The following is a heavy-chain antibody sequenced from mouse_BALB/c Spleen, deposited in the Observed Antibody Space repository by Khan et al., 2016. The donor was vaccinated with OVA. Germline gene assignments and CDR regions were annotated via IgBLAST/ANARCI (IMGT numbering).Heavy chain of an antibody. CDR1: GYTFTNYG. Sequence: QIQLVQSGPELKKLGETVKISCKASGYTFTNYGMNWVKQAPGKGLKWMGWINTYTGEPTYADDFKGRFVFSLETSASTAYLQISNLKNEDMTTYFCARISSYWYSDVWGAGTTVTVSS. CDR2: INTYTGEP. CDR3: ARISSYWYSDV. J-gene: IGHJ1*01. V-gene: IGHV9-1*02. D-gene: IGHD6-2*01.